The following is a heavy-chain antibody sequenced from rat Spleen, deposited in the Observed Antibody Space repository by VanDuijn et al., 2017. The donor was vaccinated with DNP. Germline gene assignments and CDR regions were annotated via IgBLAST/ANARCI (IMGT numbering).Heavy chain of an antibody. D-gene: IGHD1-4*01. CDR1: GFTFSNYG. Sequence: EVQLVESGGGLVQPGRSLKLSCAASGFTFSNYGMAWVRQTPTKGLEWVASISTGGGSTYYRDSVKGRFTISRDNAKSTLYLQMDSLRSDDTATYYCAGRPPPTRGPFDYWGQGIMVTVSS. CDR3: AGRPPPTRGPFDY. CDR2: ISTGGGST. V-gene: IGHV5S13*01. J-gene: IGHJ2*01.